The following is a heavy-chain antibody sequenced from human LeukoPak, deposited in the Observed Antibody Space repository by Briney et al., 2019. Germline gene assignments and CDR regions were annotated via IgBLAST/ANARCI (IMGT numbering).Heavy chain of an antibody. V-gene: IGHV4-39*07. CDR1: GGSISSYY. D-gene: IGHD3-22*01. Sequence: SETLSLTCTVSGGSISSYYWGWIRQPPGKGLEWIGSIYYSGSTYYNPSLKSRVTISVDTSKNQFSLKLSSVTAADTAVYYCARDRRITMTYYYFDYWGQGTLVTVSS. CDR3: ARDRRITMTYYYFDY. J-gene: IGHJ4*02. CDR2: IYYSGST.